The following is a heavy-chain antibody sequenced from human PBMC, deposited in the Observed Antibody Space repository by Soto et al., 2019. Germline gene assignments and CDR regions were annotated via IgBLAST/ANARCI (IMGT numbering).Heavy chain of an antibody. V-gene: IGHV3-21*01. CDR1: GFTFSSYS. Sequence: EVQLVESGGGLVKPGGSLRLSCAASGFTFSSYSMNWVRQAPGKGLEWVSSISSSSSYIYYADSVKGRFTISRDNAKNALYLQMNSLRAEDTAVYYCERDPIIGPSRGWYPPDYWGQGTLVTVSS. D-gene: IGHD6-19*01. J-gene: IGHJ4*02. CDR2: ISSSSSYI. CDR3: ERDPIIGPSRGWYPPDY.